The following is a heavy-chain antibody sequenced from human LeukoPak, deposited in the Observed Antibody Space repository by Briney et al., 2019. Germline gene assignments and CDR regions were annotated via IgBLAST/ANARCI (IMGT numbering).Heavy chain of an antibody. D-gene: IGHD1-1*01. CDR3: ARGSLSWMWPLDDY. J-gene: IGHJ4*02. V-gene: IGHV3-30-3*01. Sequence: GGSLRLSCAASEFIFSSYWMSWVRQAPGKGLEWVAVISYDGSNKYYADSVKGRFTISRDNSKNTLYLQMNSLRAEDTAVYYCARGSLSWMWPLDDYWGQGTLVTVSS. CDR2: ISYDGSNK. CDR1: EFIFSSYW.